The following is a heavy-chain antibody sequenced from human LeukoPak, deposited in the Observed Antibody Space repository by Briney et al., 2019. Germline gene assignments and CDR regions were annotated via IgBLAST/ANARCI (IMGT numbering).Heavy chain of an antibody. V-gene: IGHV3-30*18. CDR3: AKDSSSWRGYYYMDV. D-gene: IGHD6-13*01. J-gene: IGHJ6*03. Sequence: GGSLRLSCAASGFTFSSYGMHWVRQAPGKGLEWVAVISYDGSNKYYADSVKGRFTISRDNSKNTLYLQMNSLRAEDTAVYYCAKDSSSWRGYYYMDVWGKGTTVTVSS. CDR2: ISYDGSNK. CDR1: GFTFSSYG.